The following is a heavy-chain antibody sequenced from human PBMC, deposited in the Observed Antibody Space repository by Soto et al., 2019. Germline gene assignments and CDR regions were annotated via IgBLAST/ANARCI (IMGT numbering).Heavy chain of an antibody. CDR1: GGSISSSNW. Sequence: QVQLQESGPGLVKPSGTLSLTCAVSGGSISSSNWWSWVRQPPGKGLEWIGEIYHSGSTNYNPSLWSRATRSVDKSKNHFSLKLSSVTAADTAVYYCPITGCSGGSCYPRDWYFDLWGRGTLVTVSS. CDR2: IYHSGST. V-gene: IGHV4-4*02. D-gene: IGHD2-15*01. CDR3: PITGCSGGSCYPRDWYFDL. J-gene: IGHJ2*01.